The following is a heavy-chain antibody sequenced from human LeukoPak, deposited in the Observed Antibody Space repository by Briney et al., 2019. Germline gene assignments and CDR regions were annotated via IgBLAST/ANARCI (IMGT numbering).Heavy chain of an antibody. J-gene: IGHJ4*02. CDR3: ARDRAAAD. V-gene: IGHV1-69*13. Sequence: SVKVSCKASGGTFSSYAISWVRQAPGQGLEWMGGIIPIFGTANYAQKFQGRVTITADESTSTAYMELRSLRSDDTAVYYCARDRAAADWGQGTLVTVSS. CDR1: GGTFSSYA. CDR2: IIPIFGTA. D-gene: IGHD6-13*01.